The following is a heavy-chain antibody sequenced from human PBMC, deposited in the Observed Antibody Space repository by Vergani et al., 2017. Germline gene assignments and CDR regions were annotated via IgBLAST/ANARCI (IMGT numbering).Heavy chain of an antibody. CDR3: AKADYCSSTSCYKELNFDY. D-gene: IGHD2-2*02. CDR2: ISYDGSNK. V-gene: IGHV3-30*18. CDR1: GFTFSSYG. J-gene: IGHJ4*02. Sequence: QVQLVESGGGVVQPGRSLRLSCAASGFTFSSYGMHWVRQAPGKGLEWVAVISYDGSNKYYADSVKGRFTISRDNSKNTLYLQMNSLRAEDTAVYYCAKADYCSSTSCYKELNFDYWGQGTLVTVSS.